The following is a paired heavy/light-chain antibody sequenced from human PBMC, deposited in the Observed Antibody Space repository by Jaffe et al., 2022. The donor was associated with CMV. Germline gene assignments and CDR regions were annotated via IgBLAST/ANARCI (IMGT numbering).Light chain of an antibody. CDR1: QSISRN. CDR2: AAS. Sequence: DIQMTQSPSSLSVSVGDRVTITCRASQSISRNLNWYQQKPGKAPKLLIYAASSLQSGVPSRFSGSGSGTDFTLTISSLQPEDFASYYCQQSYKTSYTFGQATKLEIK. CDR3: QQSYKTSYT. V-gene: IGKV1-39*01. J-gene: IGKJ2*01.
Heavy chain of an antibody. J-gene: IGHJ4*02. Sequence: EMQLVESGGGLVQPGGSLRLSCAASGFTLSSYWMHWVRQAPGKGLVWVSRINSDGSSTTYADSVKGRFTISRDNTKNTLYLQMNSLRAEDTAVYYCARDPDTRGWSVFEYWGQGTLVTVSS. CDR1: GFTLSSYW. D-gene: IGHD6-19*01. CDR3: ARDPDTRGWSVFEY. V-gene: IGHV3-74*01. CDR2: INSDGSST.